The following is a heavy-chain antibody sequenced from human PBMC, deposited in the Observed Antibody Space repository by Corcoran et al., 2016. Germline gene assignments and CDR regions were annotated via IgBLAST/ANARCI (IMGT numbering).Heavy chain of an antibody. CDR2: IRSKAYGGTT. Sequence: EVQLVESGGGLVKPGRSLRLSCTASGFTFGDYAMSWFRQAPGKGLEWVGFIRSKAYGGTTEYAASVKGSVTISRDDSKSIAYLQMNSLKTVDSVVYYCTSDNSSGYYYSNVAFDIWGQGTMVTVSS. CDR3: TSDNSSGYYYSNVAFDI. J-gene: IGHJ3*02. CDR1: GFTFGDYA. D-gene: IGHD3-22*01. V-gene: IGHV3-49*05.